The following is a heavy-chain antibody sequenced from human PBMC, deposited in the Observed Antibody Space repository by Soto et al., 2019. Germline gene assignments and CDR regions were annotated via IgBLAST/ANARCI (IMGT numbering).Heavy chain of an antibody. Sequence: GGSLRLSCAASGFTFSSYSMNWVRQAPGKGLEWVSSISSSSSYIYYADSVKGRFTISRDNAKNSLYLQMNSLRAEDTAVYYCARDCGGITGTTNYYYYYYMDVWGKGTTVTVSS. CDR2: ISSSSSYI. V-gene: IGHV3-21*01. J-gene: IGHJ6*03. CDR1: GFTFSSYS. D-gene: IGHD1-7*01. CDR3: ARDCGGITGTTNYYYYYYMDV.